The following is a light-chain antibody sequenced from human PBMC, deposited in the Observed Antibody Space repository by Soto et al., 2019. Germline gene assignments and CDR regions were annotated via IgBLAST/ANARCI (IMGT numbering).Light chain of an antibody. CDR1: SSDVGGYNY. CDR3: SSYTSSSTLV. CDR2: EVN. V-gene: IGLV2-8*01. J-gene: IGLJ1*01. Sequence: QSVLTQPPSASGSPGQSVTISCTGTSSDVGGYNYVSWFQQHPGKAPKLIIHEVNQRPSGVPDRFSGSKSGNTASLTISGLQAEDEADYYCSSYTSSSTLVFGTGTKVTV.